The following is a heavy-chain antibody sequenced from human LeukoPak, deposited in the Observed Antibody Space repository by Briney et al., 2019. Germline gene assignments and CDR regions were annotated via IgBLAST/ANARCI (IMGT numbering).Heavy chain of an antibody. J-gene: IGHJ4*02. CDR1: GYTFTGYY. V-gene: IGHV1-2*02. CDR2: INPNSGGT. Sequence: GASVKVSCKASGYTFTGYYMHWVRQAPGQGLEWMGWINPNSGGTNYAQKFQGRVTMTRDTSISTAYMELSRLRSDDTAVYYCARLEPVEMATIRGYFDYWGQGTLVTVSS. CDR3: ARLEPVEMATIRGYFDY. D-gene: IGHD5-24*01.